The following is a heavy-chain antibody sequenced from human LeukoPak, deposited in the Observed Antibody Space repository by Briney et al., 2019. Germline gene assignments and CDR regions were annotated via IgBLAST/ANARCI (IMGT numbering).Heavy chain of an antibody. J-gene: IGHJ5*02. V-gene: IGHV4-4*07. D-gene: IGHD3-22*01. CDR2: IYTSGST. Sequence: SETLSLACTVSGGSISSYYWSWIRQPAGKGLEWIGRIYTSGSTNYNPSLKSRVTMSVDTSKNQFSLKLSSVTAADTAMYYCARERTVVVITGGWFDPWGQGTLVTVSS. CDR3: ARERTVVVITGGWFDP. CDR1: GGSISSYY.